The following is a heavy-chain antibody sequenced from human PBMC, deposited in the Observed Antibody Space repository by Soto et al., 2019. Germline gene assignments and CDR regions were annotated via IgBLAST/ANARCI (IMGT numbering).Heavy chain of an antibody. J-gene: IGHJ6*02. D-gene: IGHD3-10*01. CDR2: ISGSGGST. V-gene: IGHV3-23*01. CDR3: ARVLLWFGELYLYYYYGMDV. Sequence: PGGSLRLSCAASGFTFSSYAMSWVRQAPGKGLEWVSAISGSGGSTYYADSVKGRFTISRDNSRDTLYLQMNSLRAEDTAVYYCARVLLWFGELYLYYYYGMDVWGQGTTVTVSS. CDR1: GFTFSSYA.